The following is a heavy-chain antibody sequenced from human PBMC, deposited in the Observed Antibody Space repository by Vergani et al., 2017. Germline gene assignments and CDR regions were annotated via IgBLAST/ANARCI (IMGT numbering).Heavy chain of an antibody. CDR2: ISSSSSYI. D-gene: IGHD3-16*02. Sequence: EVQLVESGGGLVKPGGSLRLSCAASGFTFSSYSMNWVRQAPGKGLEWVSSISSSSSYIYDADSVKGRFTISRDNAKNSLYLQMNSLRAEDTAVYYCAXVMITFGGVIVTNYGMDVWGQGTTVTVSS. CDR1: GFTFSSYS. V-gene: IGHV3-21*01. J-gene: IGHJ6*02. CDR3: AXVMITFGGVIVTNYGMDV.